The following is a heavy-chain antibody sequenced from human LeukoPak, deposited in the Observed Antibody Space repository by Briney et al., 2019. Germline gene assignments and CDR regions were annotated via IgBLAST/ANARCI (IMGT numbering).Heavy chain of an antibody. CDR3: ARGTLIAAFDY. V-gene: IGHV4-59*01. D-gene: IGHD6-25*01. CDR2: IYYSGGT. CDR1: GGSISSYY. J-gene: IGHJ4*02. Sequence: PSETLSLTCTVSGGSISSYYWSWIRRPPGKGLEWIGYIYYSGGTNYNPSLKGRVTISVDTSKNQFSLKLSSVTAADTAVYYCARGTLIAAFDYWGQGTLVTVSS.